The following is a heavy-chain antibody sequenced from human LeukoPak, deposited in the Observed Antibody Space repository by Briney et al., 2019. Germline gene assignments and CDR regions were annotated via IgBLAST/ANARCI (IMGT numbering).Heavy chain of an antibody. D-gene: IGHD2-2*01. V-gene: IGHV1-69*13. Sequence: SVKVSCKASGGTFSSYAISWVRQAPGQGLERMGGIIPIFGTANYAQKFQGRVTITADESTSTAYMELSSLRSEDTAVYYCARNPRRDQTDYGMDVWGQGTTVTVSS. CDR3: ARNPRRDQTDYGMDV. CDR1: GGTFSSYA. J-gene: IGHJ6*02. CDR2: IIPIFGTA.